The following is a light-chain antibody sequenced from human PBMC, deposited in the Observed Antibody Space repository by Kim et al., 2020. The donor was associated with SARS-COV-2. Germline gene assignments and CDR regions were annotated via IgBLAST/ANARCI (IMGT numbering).Light chain of an antibody. Sequence: QSTPISCTGTSSDFGGYDYVSWYQQHPGKAPKLMIYAVTKRPSGVSNRFTGSKSGNTASLTISGLQAEDEADYYCSSYTTSSTWVFGGGTQLTVL. CDR2: AVT. J-gene: IGLJ3*02. V-gene: IGLV2-14*03. CDR1: SSDFGGYDY. CDR3: SSYTTSSTWV.